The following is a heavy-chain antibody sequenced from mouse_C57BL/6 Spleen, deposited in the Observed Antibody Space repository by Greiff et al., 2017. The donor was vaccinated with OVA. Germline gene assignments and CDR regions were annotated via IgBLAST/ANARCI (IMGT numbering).Heavy chain of an antibody. V-gene: IGHV1-72*01. Sequence: QVQLKQPGAELVKPGASVKLSCKASGYTFTSYWMHWVKQRPGRGLEWIGRLDPNSGGTKYTEKFKSKATLTVDEPSSTAYMQLSSLTSEDSAVYYCAVRYPDYGGYFGGWGTGATVTVSS. CDR2: LDPNSGGT. CDR3: AVRYPDYGGYFGG. D-gene: IGHD2-4*01. J-gene: IGHJ1*03. CDR1: GYTFTSYW.